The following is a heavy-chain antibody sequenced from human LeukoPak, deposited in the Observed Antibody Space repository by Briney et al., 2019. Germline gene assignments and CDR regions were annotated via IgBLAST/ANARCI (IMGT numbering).Heavy chain of an antibody. V-gene: IGHV4-61*01. CDR1: GGSVSGGSYY. Sequence: SETLSLTCTVSGGSVSGGSYYWSWIRQPPGKGLEWIGYFYYTGSTNYNPSLKSRVTISVDKSKNQFSLRLSSVTAADTAVYYCARDLRVVGATSRFDYWGQGTLVTVSS. D-gene: IGHD1-26*01. J-gene: IGHJ4*02. CDR3: ARDLRVVGATSRFDY. CDR2: FYYTGST.